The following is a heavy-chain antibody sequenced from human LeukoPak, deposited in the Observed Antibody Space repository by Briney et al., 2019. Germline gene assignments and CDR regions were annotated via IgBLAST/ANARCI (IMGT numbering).Heavy chain of an antibody. Sequence: GASVKVSCKASGYTFTGYYMHWVRQAPGQGLEWMGWINPNSGGTNYAQKFQGRVTMTRDTSISTAYMELSRLRSDDTAVYYCARDQGTHYDILTGHKPEDDYWGQGTLVTVSS. CDR1: GYTFTGYY. CDR3: ARDQGTHYDILTGHKPEDDY. V-gene: IGHV1-2*02. J-gene: IGHJ4*02. D-gene: IGHD3-9*01. CDR2: INPNSGGT.